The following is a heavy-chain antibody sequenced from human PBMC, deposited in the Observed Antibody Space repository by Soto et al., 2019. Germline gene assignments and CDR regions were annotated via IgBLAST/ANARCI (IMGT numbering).Heavy chain of an antibody. CDR1: GFTFSAFY. CDR3: ERDRGAVTGQYFDY. V-gene: IGHV3-11*05. D-gene: IGHD6-19*01. CDR2: ISSSGTSA. J-gene: IGHJ4*02. Sequence: QVQLEESGGGLVKPGGSLRLSCAASGFTFSAFYMSWIRQAPGKGLEYISYISSSGTSANYADSVKGRFTISRDNAKNSLYLQMNSLRAEDTAVYYCERDRGAVTGQYFDYWGQGALVTVSS.